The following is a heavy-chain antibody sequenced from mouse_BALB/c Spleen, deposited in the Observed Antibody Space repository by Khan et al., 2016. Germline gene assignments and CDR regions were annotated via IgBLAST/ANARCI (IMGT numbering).Heavy chain of an antibody. J-gene: IGHJ2*01. CDR3: ARDGYYDY. V-gene: IGHV5-9-4*01. CDR2: ISSGGSYT. Sequence: EVELVESGGGLVKPGGSLKLSCAASGFTFSSYAMSWVRQSPEKRLEWVAEISSGGSYTYYPDTVTGRFTISRDNAKNTLYLEMSSLRSEDTVMYYCARDGYYDYWGQGTTLTVSS. D-gene: IGHD2-3*01. CDR1: GFTFSSYA.